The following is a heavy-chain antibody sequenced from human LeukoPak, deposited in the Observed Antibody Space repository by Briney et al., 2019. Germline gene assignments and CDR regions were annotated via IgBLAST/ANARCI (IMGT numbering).Heavy chain of an antibody. D-gene: IGHD2-21*01. CDR2: IQHDGSDK. Sequence: QPGGSLRLSCAASGFTFSGSAMHWVRQAPGKGLEWMAFIQHDGSDKYYADSVKGRFTISRDNLKNTLYLQMDSLRVEDTAVYYCAKDSKGTVVSLWYNWLDPWGQGTLVTVSS. CDR3: AKDSKGTVVSLWYNWLDP. CDR1: GFTFSGSA. V-gene: IGHV3-30*02. J-gene: IGHJ5*02.